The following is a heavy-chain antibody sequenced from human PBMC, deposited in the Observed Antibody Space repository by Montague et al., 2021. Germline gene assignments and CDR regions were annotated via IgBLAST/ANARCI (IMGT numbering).Heavy chain of an antibody. V-gene: IGHV3-74*01. CDR2: ISHDGTVT. Sequence: SLRLSCAASGFTFSSYVMHWARQAPGKGLVWVSRISHDGTVTTYADSVKDRFTISRDNAKNTLFLQMNSLRAEDTAVYYCTRDVNWDLFDYWGQGALVTVSS. CDR3: TRDVNWDLFDY. CDR1: GFTFSSYV. J-gene: IGHJ4*02. D-gene: IGHD7-27*01.